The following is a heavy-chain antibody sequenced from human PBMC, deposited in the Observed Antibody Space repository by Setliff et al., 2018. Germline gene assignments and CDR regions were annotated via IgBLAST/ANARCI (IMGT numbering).Heavy chain of an antibody. Sequence: SVKVSCKASGYMFTTYAMSWIRQAPGQGLVWMGGINPIFGTAHYAQKFQGRVTITADESTSTAYMELSSLKSEDTAVYYCANEHGTTVTVENYHYYMDVRGKGTTVTVSS. CDR3: ANEHGTTVTVENYHYYMDV. CDR1: GYMFTTYA. V-gene: IGHV1-69*13. CDR2: INPIFGTA. D-gene: IGHD4-4*01. J-gene: IGHJ6*03.